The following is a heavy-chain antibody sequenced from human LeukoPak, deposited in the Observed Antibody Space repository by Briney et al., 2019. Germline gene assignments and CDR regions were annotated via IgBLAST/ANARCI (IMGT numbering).Heavy chain of an antibody. D-gene: IGHD3-3*01. Sequence: PGGSLRLSCAASGFTFSDYYMSWIRQAPGKGLEWVSYISSSSKYIYYADSVKGRFTISRDNAKNSLYLQMNSLRAEDTAAYYCAREPFWSGYYSNLHFDYWGQGTLVTVSS. V-gene: IGHV3-11*06. J-gene: IGHJ4*02. CDR2: ISSSSKYI. CDR1: GFTFSDYY. CDR3: AREPFWSGYYSNLHFDY.